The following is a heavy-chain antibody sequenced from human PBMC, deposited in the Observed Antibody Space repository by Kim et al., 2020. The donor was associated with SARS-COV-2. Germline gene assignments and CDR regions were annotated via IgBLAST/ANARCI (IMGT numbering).Heavy chain of an antibody. CDR3: ARVEMATYAFDI. D-gene: IGHD5-12*01. CDR1: GDSISSYY. CDR2: IYYSGST. V-gene: IGHV4-59*13. Sequence: SETLSLTCTVSGDSISSYYCSWIRQPPGKGLEWIGYIYYSGSTKYNPSLKSRVTISIDTSKNQFSLKLSSVTAADTAVYCCARVEMATYAFDIWVQGTMVTVSS. J-gene: IGHJ3*02.